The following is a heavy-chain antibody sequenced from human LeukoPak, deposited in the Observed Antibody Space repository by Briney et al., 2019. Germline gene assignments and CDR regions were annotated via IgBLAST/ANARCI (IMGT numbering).Heavy chain of an antibody. V-gene: IGHV4-39*01. Sequence: SETLSLTCTVSGGSISSSSYYWGWIRQPPGKGLEWIGSIYYSGSIYYNPSLKSRVTIPVDTSKNQFSLKLSSVTAADTAVYYCARLSYSSGDYWGQGTLVTVSS. J-gene: IGHJ4*02. CDR1: GGSISSSSYY. CDR3: ARLSYSSGDY. CDR2: IYYSGSI. D-gene: IGHD2-21*01.